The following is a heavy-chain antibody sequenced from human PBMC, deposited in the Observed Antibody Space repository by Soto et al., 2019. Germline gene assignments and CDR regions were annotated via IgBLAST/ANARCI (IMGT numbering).Heavy chain of an antibody. CDR3: ARDRDKSSSNFDY. V-gene: IGHV1-2*04. CDR1: GYTFTGYY. Sequence: ASVKVSCKASGYTFTGYYMHWVRQAPGQGLEWMGWINPNSGGTNYAQKLQGWVTMTRDTSISTAYMELSRLRSDDTAVYYCARDRDKSSSNFDYWGQGTLVTVSS. J-gene: IGHJ4*02. D-gene: IGHD6-6*01. CDR2: INPNSGGT.